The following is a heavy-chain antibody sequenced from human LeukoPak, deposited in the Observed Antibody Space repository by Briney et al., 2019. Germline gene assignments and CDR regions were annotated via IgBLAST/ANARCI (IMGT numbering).Heavy chain of an antibody. CDR2: IYHSGST. V-gene: IGHV4-4*02. D-gene: IGHD3/OR15-3a*01. CDR3: ARVSDYPKEKFDF. CDR1: GGSGGSISSSNF. J-gene: IGHJ4*02. Sequence: SGTLSLTCAVSGGSGGSISSSNFWTWVRQPPGKGLEWIGEIYHSGSTNYNPFLKSRLTISVDESKNQFSLKLNSVTAADTAVYYCARVSDYPKEKFDFWGQGTLVTVSS.